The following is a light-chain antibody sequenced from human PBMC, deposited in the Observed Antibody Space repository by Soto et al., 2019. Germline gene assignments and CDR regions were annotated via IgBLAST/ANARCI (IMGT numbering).Light chain of an antibody. CDR3: QQSAHSTT. CDR1: HNIERW. V-gene: IGKV1-5*01. Sequence: QRTRSPSTLYESVGDRVTITCRASHNIERWMAWYQQKPGKAPSLLIFDASTLHSGVPSRFSGSGSGTDFTLTISSLQPDDFATYNCQQSAHSTTFGQGTKVDI. J-gene: IGKJ1*01. CDR2: DAS.